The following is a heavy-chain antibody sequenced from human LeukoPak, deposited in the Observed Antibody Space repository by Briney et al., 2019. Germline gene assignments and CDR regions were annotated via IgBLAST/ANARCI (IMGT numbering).Heavy chain of an antibody. Sequence: SETLSLTCTVSGGSISSYYWSWIRQPPGKGMEWHGYIYYSGSTNYNPSLKSRVTISVDTSKNQFSLKLSSVTAADTAVYYCARVALTGKSNWGQGTLVTVSS. CDR1: GGSISSYY. CDR3: ARVALTGKSN. CDR2: IYYSGST. J-gene: IGHJ4*02. V-gene: IGHV4-59*12. D-gene: IGHD3-9*01.